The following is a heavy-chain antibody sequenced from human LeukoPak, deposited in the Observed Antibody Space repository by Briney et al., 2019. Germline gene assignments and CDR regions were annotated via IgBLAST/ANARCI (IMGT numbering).Heavy chain of an antibody. V-gene: IGHV3-15*01. CDR2: IKSKTDGGTT. Sequence: GGSLRLSCAASGFTFSNAWMSWVRQAPGKGRGLVGRIKSKTDGGTTDYAAPVKGRFNMSRDDSKNKLYLQVNSLKTEDTAVYYCVTYKGYFDYWGQGTLVTVSS. J-gene: IGHJ4*02. CDR1: GFTFSNAW. D-gene: IGHD1-14*01. CDR3: VTYKGYFDY.